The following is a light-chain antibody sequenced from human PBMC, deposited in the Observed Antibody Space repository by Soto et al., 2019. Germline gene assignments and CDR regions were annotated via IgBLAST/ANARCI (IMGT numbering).Light chain of an antibody. CDR1: QSVSSY. V-gene: IGKV3-11*01. CDR3: QQRSDWPFT. Sequence: EIVLTQSPATLSLSPGERATLSCRASQSVSSYLAWYQQKPGQAPRLLIYDAYNRATGIPARFSGSGSGTDFTLTISSLEPDDFGVYYCQQRSDWPFTFGGGTKVQIK. CDR2: DAY. J-gene: IGKJ4*01.